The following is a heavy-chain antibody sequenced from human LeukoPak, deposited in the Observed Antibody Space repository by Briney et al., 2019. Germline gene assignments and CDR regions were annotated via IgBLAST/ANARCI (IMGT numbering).Heavy chain of an antibody. CDR1: GFTFSTYW. CDR3: ARESGKFDY. Sequence: GGSLRLSCAASGFTFSTYWMHWVRQAPGKGLEWVSLISGDGVSTFFADSVKGRFSISRDNSKNSLFLEMSSLRTEDTAMYYCARESGKFDYWGQGTLVAVSS. CDR2: ISGDGVST. J-gene: IGHJ4*02. V-gene: IGHV3-43*02.